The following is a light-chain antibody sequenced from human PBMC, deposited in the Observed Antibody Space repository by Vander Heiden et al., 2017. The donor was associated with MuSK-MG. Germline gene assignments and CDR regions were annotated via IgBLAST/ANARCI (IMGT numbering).Light chain of an antibody. CDR1: SSNSGAGYD. CDR2: GNR. J-gene: IGLJ3*02. Sequence: QSVLTQPPSVSGAPGQRVPIPCTRSSSNSGAGYDVHWYQQRPGTAPKLLIYGNRKRPSGVPDRFSGSKSGTSASLAITGLQAEDEADYYCQSYDSSRSGGVFGGGTKLTVL. CDR3: QSYDSSRSGGV. V-gene: IGLV1-40*01.